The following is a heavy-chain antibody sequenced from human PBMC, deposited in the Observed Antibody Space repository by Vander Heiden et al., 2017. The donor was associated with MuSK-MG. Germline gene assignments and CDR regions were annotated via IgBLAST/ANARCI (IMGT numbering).Heavy chain of an antibody. V-gene: IGHV3-9*01. CDR1: GFTFDDYA. D-gene: IGHD3-10*01. Sequence: ELQLVESGGGLVQPGRSLRLSCAASGFTFDDYAMHWVRQAPGKGLEWVSGISWNSGSTGDADAVKGRFTISRDNAKKSLYLQLKRLSAEDTALYGCGIMFRGAKYFDNRGEGTLVNVAS. J-gene: IGHJ4*02. CDR3: GIMFRGAKYFDN. CDR2: ISWNSGST.